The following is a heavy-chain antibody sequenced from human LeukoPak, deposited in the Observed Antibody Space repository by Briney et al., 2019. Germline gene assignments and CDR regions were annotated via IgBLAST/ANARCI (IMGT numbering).Heavy chain of an antibody. CDR3: AREDTGYYYYYMDV. CDR1: GGSISSSSYY. J-gene: IGHJ6*03. D-gene: IGHD5-18*01. CDR2: IYYSGST. V-gene: IGHV4-39*02. Sequence: SETLSLTCTVSGGSISSSSYYWGWIRQPPGKGLEWIGRIYYSGSTYYNPSLKSRVTISVDTSKNQFSLKLSSVAAADTAVYYCAREDTGYYYYYMDVWGKGTTVTVSS.